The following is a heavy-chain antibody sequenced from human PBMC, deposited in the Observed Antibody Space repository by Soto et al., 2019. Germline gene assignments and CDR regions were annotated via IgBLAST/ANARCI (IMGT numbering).Heavy chain of an antibody. D-gene: IGHD4-4*01. CDR3: ARVMTTVTPTSEFDC. Sequence: SETLSLTCTVSGGSISSYYWSWIRQPPGKGLEWIGYIYYSGSTNYNPSLKSRVTISVDTSKNQFSLKLSSVTAADTAVYYCARVMTTVTPTSEFDCWGQGTLVTVSS. CDR1: GGSISSYY. CDR2: IYYSGST. V-gene: IGHV4-59*01. J-gene: IGHJ4*02.